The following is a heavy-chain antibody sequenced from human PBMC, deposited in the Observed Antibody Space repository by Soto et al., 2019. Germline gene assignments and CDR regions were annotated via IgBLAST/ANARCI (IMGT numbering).Heavy chain of an antibody. V-gene: IGHV3-23*01. CDR2: ISGSGGST. CDR3: AKDPGGYDFWSGYYNDKNWFDP. J-gene: IGHJ5*02. D-gene: IGHD3-3*01. CDR1: GFTFSSYA. Sequence: TGGSLRLSCAASGFTFSSYAMSWVRQAPGKGLEWVSAISGSGGSTYYADSVKGRFTISRDNSKNTLYLQMNSLRAEDTAVYYCAKDPGGYDFWSGYYNDKNWFDPWGQGTLVTVSS.